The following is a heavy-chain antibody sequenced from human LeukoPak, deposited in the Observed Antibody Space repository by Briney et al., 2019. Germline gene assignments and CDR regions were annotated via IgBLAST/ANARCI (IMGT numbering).Heavy chain of an antibody. J-gene: IGHJ4*02. CDR2: IKQDGSEK. CDR3: ARDYGGSSPFDY. CDR1: GFTFSSYW. V-gene: IGHV3-7*01. Sequence: GGSLRLSCAASGFTFSSYWMSWVRQAPGKGLEWVANIKQDGSEKYYVDSVKGRFTISRDNAKNSLYLRMNSLRVEDTAVYYCARDYGGSSPFDYWGQGTLVTVSS. D-gene: IGHD4-23*01.